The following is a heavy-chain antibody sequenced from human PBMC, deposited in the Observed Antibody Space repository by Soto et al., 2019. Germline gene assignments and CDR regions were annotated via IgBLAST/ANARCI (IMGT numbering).Heavy chain of an antibody. Sequence: ASVKVSCKASGYTFTTYAMHWVRQAPGQRLEWMGWINVGNGNTKYSQKFQGRVTITRDTSASTAHMELSSLRPEDTAMYYCAKCVSNLGVILGPNGLIDSWGQGTLVTVSS. D-gene: IGHD2-8*01. V-gene: IGHV1-3*01. CDR2: INVGNGNT. CDR1: GYTFTTYA. CDR3: AKCVSNLGVILGPNGLIDS. J-gene: IGHJ4*02.